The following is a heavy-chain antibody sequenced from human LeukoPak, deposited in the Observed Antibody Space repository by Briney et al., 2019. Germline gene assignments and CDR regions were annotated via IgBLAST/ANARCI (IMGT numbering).Heavy chain of an antibody. CDR1: GGTFSSYA. D-gene: IGHD2-15*01. V-gene: IGHV1-69*05. Sequence: ASVKVSCTASGGTFSSYAISWVRQAPGQGLEWLGRSIPIFGTANYAQKFQSRVTITTDESTSTAYMGLSSLRSEDTAVYYCARAGGSCRNDAFDIWGQGTMVTVSS. CDR2: SIPIFGTA. J-gene: IGHJ3*02. CDR3: ARAGGSCRNDAFDI.